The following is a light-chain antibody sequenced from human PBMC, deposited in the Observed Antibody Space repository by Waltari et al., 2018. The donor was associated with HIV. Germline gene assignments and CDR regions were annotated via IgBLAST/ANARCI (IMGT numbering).Light chain of an antibody. Sequence: EIVMTPSPVTLSVSPGERATLSCRASQSVRSNLAWYQQKPGQAPRLLIYGASTRATGIPARFSGSGSGTEFTLTISSLQSEDFAVYYCQQYGNWYTFGQGTKLEIK. CDR2: GAS. V-gene: IGKV3-15*01. CDR1: QSVRSN. CDR3: QQYGNWYT. J-gene: IGKJ2*01.